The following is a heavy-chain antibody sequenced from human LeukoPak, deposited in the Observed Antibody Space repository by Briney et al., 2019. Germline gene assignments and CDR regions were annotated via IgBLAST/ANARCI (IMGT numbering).Heavy chain of an antibody. Sequence: GGSLRLSCAASGFTFSSHAMSWVRQAPGKGLEWVSPISVSGDNTYYADSVKGRFTISRDNSKNTLYLQMNSVRAEDTAVYYCARPYSSSVQRYFDYWGQGTLVTVSS. CDR2: ISVSGDNT. CDR3: ARPYSSSVQRYFDY. D-gene: IGHD2-2*01. V-gene: IGHV3-23*01. CDR1: GFTFSSHA. J-gene: IGHJ4*02.